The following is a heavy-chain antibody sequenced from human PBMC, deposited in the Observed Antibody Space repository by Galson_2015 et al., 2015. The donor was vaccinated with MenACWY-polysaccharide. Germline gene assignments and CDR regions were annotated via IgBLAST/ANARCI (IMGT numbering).Heavy chain of an antibody. J-gene: IGHJ4*02. CDR1: GFTFSAYT. V-gene: IGHV3-23*01. CDR2: ISIDGRDT. CDR3: VKAHETSGWNRGPGY. D-gene: IGHD6-19*01. Sequence: SLRLSCAASGFTFSAYTMSWIHQAPGKGLEWVTVISIDGRDTYYADPVKGRFTISRDNSKNTLFLQMNGLTVEDTAVYYCVKAHETSGWNRGPGYWGQGTLVTVSS.